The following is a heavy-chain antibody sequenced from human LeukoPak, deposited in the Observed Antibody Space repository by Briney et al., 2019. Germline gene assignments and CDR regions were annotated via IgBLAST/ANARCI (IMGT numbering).Heavy chain of an antibody. CDR3: ARLFDWPTPQTSYYYYGMDV. V-gene: IGHV3-11*01. Sequence: GGSLRLSCAASGFTFSDYYMSWIRQAPGKGLEWVSYISSSGSTIYYADSVKGRFTISRDNAKNSLYLQMNSLRAEDTAVYYCARLFDWPTPQTSYYYYGMDVWGQGTTVTVSS. CDR1: GFTFSDYY. CDR2: ISSSGSTI. J-gene: IGHJ6*02. D-gene: IGHD3-9*01.